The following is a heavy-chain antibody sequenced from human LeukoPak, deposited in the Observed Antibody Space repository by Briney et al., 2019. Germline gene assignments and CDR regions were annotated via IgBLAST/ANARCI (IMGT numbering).Heavy chain of an antibody. CDR3: ARDRRGGSAWFDY. V-gene: IGHV1-69*01. J-gene: IGHJ4*02. CDR2: IIPIFGTA. CDR1: GGTFSSYA. D-gene: IGHD1-26*01. Sequence: SVKVSCKASGGTFSSYAISWVRQAPGQGLEWMGGIIPIFGTANYAQKFQGRVTITADESTSTAYLELSSLRSEDTAVYYCARDRRGGSAWFDYWGQGTLVTVSS.